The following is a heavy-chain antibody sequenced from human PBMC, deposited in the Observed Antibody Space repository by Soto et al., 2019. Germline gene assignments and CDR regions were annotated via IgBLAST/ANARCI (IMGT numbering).Heavy chain of an antibody. V-gene: IGHV3-48*03. D-gene: IGHD6-13*01. J-gene: IGHJ5*02. CDR1: GSSLSSYE. CDR2: ISSSGRTI. Sequence: PGGSLRLSCAASGSSLSSYEMNWVRQAPGKGLEWASYISSSGRTINYADSVKGRFTISRDDAKESLYLQMYSLRAEDTAVYYCARDASRDSSARGWFDPWGPGTLVTVAS. CDR3: ARDASRDSSARGWFDP.